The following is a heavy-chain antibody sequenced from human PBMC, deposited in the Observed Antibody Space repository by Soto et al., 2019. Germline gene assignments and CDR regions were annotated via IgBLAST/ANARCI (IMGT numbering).Heavy chain of an antibody. D-gene: IGHD5-12*01. CDR3: ARGRRMATIDWFDP. Sequence: SVKVSCKASGGTFSSYAISWVRQAPGQGLESMGGIIPIFGTANYAQKFQGRVTITADESTSTAYMELSSLRSEDTAVYYCARGRRMATIDWFDPWGQGTLVTVSS. CDR1: GGTFSSYA. V-gene: IGHV1-69*13. J-gene: IGHJ5*02. CDR2: IIPIFGTA.